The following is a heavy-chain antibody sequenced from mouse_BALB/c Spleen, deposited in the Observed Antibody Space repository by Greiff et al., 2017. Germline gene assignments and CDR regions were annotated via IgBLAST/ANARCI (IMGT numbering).Heavy chain of an antibody. V-gene: IGHV2-9*02. J-gene: IGHJ3*01. CDR3: ARVLVTGLAY. CDR2: IWAGGST. D-gene: IGHD4-1*01. CDR1: GFSLTSYG. Sequence: VQLQQSGPGLVAPSQSLSITCTVSGFSLTSYGVHWVRQPPGKGLEWLGVIWAGGSTNYNSALMSRLSISKDNSKSQVFLKMNSLQTDDTAMYYCARVLVTGLAYWGQGTLVTVSA.